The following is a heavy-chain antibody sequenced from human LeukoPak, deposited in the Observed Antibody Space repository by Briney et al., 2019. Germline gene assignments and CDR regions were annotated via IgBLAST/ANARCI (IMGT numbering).Heavy chain of an antibody. Sequence: PSETLSLTCAVSGYSISSGYYWGWIRQPPRKGLEWIGSIYHSGSTYYNPSLKSRVTISVDTSKNQFSLKLSSVTAEDTAVYYCARLLWWCSHFDYWGQGTLVTVSS. CDR3: ARLLWWCSHFDY. CDR1: GYSISSGYY. V-gene: IGHV4-38-2*01. CDR2: IYHSGST. J-gene: IGHJ4*02. D-gene: IGHD2-21*01.